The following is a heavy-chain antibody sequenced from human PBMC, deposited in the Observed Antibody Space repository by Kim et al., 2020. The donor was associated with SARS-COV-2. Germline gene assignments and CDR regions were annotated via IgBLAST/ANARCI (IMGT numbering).Heavy chain of an antibody. D-gene: IGHD3-10*01. Sequence: VKGRYTISRDNSKNSLYLQMNSLRPDDTGVYYCARDDSGSQLSAGKWFDPWGQGTLVTVSS. CDR3: ARDDSGSQLSAGKWFDP. J-gene: IGHJ5*02. V-gene: IGHV3-30*01.